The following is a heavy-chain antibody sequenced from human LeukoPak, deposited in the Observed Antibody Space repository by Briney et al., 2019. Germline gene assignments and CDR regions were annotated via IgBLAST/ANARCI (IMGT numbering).Heavy chain of an antibody. CDR2: ISGSGGST. CDR1: GFTFSSYA. Sequence: GGSLRLSCAASGFTFSSYAMNWVRQAPGKGLEWVSAISGSGGSTYYADSVKGRFTISRDNSKNTLYLQMNRLRVEDAAVYYCARKEVQIPLRYFDYWGQGSLVTVSS. V-gene: IGHV3-23*01. CDR3: ARKEVQIPLRYFDY. D-gene: IGHD3-9*01. J-gene: IGHJ4*02.